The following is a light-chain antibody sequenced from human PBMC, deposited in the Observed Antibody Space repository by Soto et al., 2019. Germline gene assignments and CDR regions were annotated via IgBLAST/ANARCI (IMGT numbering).Light chain of an antibody. CDR1: QSVSSSY. CDR2: DAS. J-gene: IGKJ5*01. Sequence: DIVMTQSPVTLSLSPGERATLSCRASQSVSSSYLAWYQQKPGQAPRLLIYDASNRATGIPARFSGSGSGTDFTLTISSLEPEDFAVYYCQQRSNWPPITFGQGTRLE. CDR3: QQRSNWPPIT. V-gene: IGKV3-11*01.